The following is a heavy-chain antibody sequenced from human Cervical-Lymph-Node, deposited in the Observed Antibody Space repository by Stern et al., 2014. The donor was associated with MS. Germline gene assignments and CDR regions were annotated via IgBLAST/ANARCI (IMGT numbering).Heavy chain of an antibody. CDR3: ARGKYGDLHDY. CDR2: IYYSGST. CDR1: GGSISSGGYY. Sequence: VQLVESGPGLVKPSQTLSLTCTVSGGSISSGGYYWSWIRPHPGKGLEWIGYIYYSGSTYYNPSLKSRVTISVDTSKNQFSLKLSSVTAADTAVYYCARGKYGDLHDYWGQGTLVTVSS. V-gene: IGHV4-31*03. J-gene: IGHJ4*02. D-gene: IGHD4-17*01.